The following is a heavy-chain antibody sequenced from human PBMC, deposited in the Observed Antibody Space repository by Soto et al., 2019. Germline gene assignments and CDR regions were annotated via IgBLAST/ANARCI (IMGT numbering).Heavy chain of an antibody. CDR2: LSPYNGNT. Sequence: GASVKVSCKASGYTYTNYGITWVRQVPGQGLEWVGWLSPYNGNTNYAQKFQGRVTITADESTSTAYMELSSLRSEDTAVYYCASGPYDSSGYYYFDYWGQGTLVTGSS. V-gene: IGHV1-18*01. CDR3: ASGPYDSSGYYYFDY. D-gene: IGHD3-22*01. CDR1: GYTYTNYG. J-gene: IGHJ4*02.